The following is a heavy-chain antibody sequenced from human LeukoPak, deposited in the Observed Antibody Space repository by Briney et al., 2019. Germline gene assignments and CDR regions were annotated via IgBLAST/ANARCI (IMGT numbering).Heavy chain of an antibody. Sequence: PGGSLRLSCAASGFTFSSYSMNWVRQAPGKGLEWVSYISSSSSTIYYADSVKGRFTISRDNAKNTVYLQMNSLRAEDTAVYYCVRDRTTVTLFDSWGQGTLVTVSS. CDR2: ISSSSSTI. CDR1: GFTFSSYS. J-gene: IGHJ4*02. D-gene: IGHD4-17*01. V-gene: IGHV3-48*04. CDR3: VRDRTTVTLFDS.